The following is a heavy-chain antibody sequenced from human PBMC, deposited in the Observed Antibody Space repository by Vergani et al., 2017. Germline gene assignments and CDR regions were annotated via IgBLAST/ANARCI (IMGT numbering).Heavy chain of an antibody. Sequence: QVQLVESGGGVVQPGRSLRLSCAASGFTFSSYGMHWVRQAPGKGLEWVAVIWYDGSNKYYADSVKGRFTISRDNAKNSLYLQMNSLRAEDTAVYYCARSVAVAGKGYYYYGMDVWGQGTTVTVSS. V-gene: IGHV3-33*01. J-gene: IGHJ6*02. D-gene: IGHD6-19*01. CDR3: ARSVAVAGKGYYYYGMDV. CDR2: IWYDGSNK. CDR1: GFTFSSYG.